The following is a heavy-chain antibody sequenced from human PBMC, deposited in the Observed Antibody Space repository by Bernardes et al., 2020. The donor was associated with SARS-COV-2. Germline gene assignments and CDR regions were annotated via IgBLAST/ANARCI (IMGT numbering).Heavy chain of an antibody. CDR2: IKSKTDGGTT. CDR1: GFTFSNAW. J-gene: IGHJ6*02. V-gene: IGHV3-15*01. Sequence: LRLSCAASGFTFSNAWMSWVRQAPGKGLEWVGRIKSKTDGGTTDYAAPVKGRFTISRDDSKNTLYLQMNSLKTEDTAVYYCTTGIRITYYYGSGSYYPGGYYYGMDVWGQGTTVTVSS. D-gene: IGHD3-10*01. CDR3: TTGIRITYYYGSGSYYPGGYYYGMDV.